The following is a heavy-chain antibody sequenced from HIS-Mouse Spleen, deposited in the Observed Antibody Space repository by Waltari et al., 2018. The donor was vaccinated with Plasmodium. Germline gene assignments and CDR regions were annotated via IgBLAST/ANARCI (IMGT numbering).Heavy chain of an antibody. CDR3: ARGRGACFDY. Sequence: QLQLPESGPGLVKPSETLSLTCTVSGGSISSSSYYWGWIRQPPGKGLEWIGSINYSGITDTNPSLKSRVTISVDTSKNQFSLKLSSVTAADTAGYYCARGRGACFDYWGQGTLVTVSS. J-gene: IGHJ4*02. CDR1: GGSISSSSYY. CDR2: INYSGIT. D-gene: IGHD3-16*01. V-gene: IGHV4-39*07.